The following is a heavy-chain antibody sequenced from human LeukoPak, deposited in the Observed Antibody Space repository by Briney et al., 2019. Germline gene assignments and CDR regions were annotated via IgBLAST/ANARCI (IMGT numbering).Heavy chain of an antibody. CDR1: GGTFSSYA. Sequence: SVKVSCKASGGTFSSYAISWVRQAPGQGLEWMGGIIPIFGTANYAQKFQGRVTITTDESTSTAYMELSSLRSEDTAVYYCARGAGGSGNWFDPWGQGTLVTVSS. J-gene: IGHJ5*02. CDR2: IIPIFGTA. D-gene: IGHD1-26*01. V-gene: IGHV1-69*05. CDR3: ARGAGGSGNWFDP.